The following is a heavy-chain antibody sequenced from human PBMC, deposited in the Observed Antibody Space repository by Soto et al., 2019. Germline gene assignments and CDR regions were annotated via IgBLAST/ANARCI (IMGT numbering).Heavy chain of an antibody. Sequence: QVQLQESGPGLVKPSGTLSLTCAVSGGSISSSNWWRWVRQPPGKGPAWMGEIYHSGSTKYNPSLKIRVTIAVDKSKNQFSLKLISVTAADTAVYYCAAPRYSGSYFDYWGQGTLVTVSS. CDR3: AAPRYSGSYFDY. CDR2: IYHSGST. D-gene: IGHD1-26*01. V-gene: IGHV4-4*02. CDR1: GGSISSSNW. J-gene: IGHJ4*02.